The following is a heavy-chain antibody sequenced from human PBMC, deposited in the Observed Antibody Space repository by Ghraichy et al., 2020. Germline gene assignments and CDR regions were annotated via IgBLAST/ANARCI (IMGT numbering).Heavy chain of an antibody. CDR2: TYYRSEWSKWSN. V-gene: IGHV6-1*01. J-gene: IGHJ4*02. D-gene: IGHD3-16*01. CDR3: ARGYNYALDF. Sequence: QTLSLTCAISGDSVSSNSVAWHWIRQSPSRGLEWLGRTYYRSEWSKWSNEYAVSMKSRITIIPDTPKNQFSLQMHSVTPEDMAVYYCARGYNYALDFWGQGTLVTVSS. CDR1: GDSVSSNSVA.